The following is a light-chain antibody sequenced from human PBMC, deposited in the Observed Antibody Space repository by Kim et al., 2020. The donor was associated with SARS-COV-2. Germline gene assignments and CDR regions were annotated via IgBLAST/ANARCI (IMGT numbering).Light chain of an antibody. V-gene: IGLV3-25*03. CDR2: KDS. J-gene: IGLJ2*01. CDR3: QSADSSGTYPNVV. CDR1: ALPKQY. Sequence: SYELTQPPSVSVSPGQTARITCSGDALPKQYAYWYQQKPGQAPVLVIYKDSERPSGIPERFSGSSSGTTVTLTISGVQAKDEADYYCQSADSSGTYPNVVFGGGTQLTVL.